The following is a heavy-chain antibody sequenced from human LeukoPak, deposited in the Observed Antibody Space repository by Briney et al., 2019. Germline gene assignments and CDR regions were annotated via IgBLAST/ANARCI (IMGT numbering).Heavy chain of an antibody. CDR2: AADSGST. D-gene: IGHD2-21*02. V-gene: IGHV4-59*08. CDR3: ARTYCGGDCRGYYYSYYMDV. CDR1: GDSMSDYF. Sequence: PAETLSLTCTVSGDSMSDYFWTWIRQPPGKGLEWIGYAADSGSTNYNPSLKSRITISVDTSKNQFSLRLSSVTAADTAVYYCARTYCGGDCRGYYYSYYMDVWGKGTTVTISS. J-gene: IGHJ6*03.